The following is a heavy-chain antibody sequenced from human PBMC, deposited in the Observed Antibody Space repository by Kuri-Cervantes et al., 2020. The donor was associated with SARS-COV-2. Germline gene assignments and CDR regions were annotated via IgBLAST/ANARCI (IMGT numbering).Heavy chain of an antibody. D-gene: IGHD1-7*01. CDR2: IKSKTDGGTT. CDR1: GFTFSNAW. CDR3: AKMSSGTTDHDY. J-gene: IGHJ4*02. Sequence: GESLKISCAASGFTFSNAWISWVRQAPGKGLEWVGRIKSKTDGGTTDYAAPVKGRFTISRDDSKNTLYLQMNSLRAEDTAVYYCAKMSSGTTDHDYWGQGTLVTVSS. V-gene: IGHV3-15*01.